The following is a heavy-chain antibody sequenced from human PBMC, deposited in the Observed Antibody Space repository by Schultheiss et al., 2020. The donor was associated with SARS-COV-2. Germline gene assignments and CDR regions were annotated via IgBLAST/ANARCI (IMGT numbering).Heavy chain of an antibody. Sequence: GGSLRLSCKGSGYRFTSYWISWVRQIPGKGLEWMGRIDPSDSYTNYSPSFQGHVTMSADKSISTAYLQWRSLKASDTAMYYCARQFRGYSYIDFDPWGQGTLVTVSS. J-gene: IGHJ5*02. D-gene: IGHD5-18*01. CDR2: IDPSDSYT. CDR1: GYRFTSYW. V-gene: IGHV5-10-1*01. CDR3: ARQFRGYSYIDFDP.